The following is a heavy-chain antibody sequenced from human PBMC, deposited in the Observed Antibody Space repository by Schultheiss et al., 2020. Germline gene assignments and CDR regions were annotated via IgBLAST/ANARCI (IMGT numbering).Heavy chain of an antibody. D-gene: IGHD3-22*01. CDR1: GFTFSNAW. CDR2: INHSGST. CDR3: ARGLRSRRDSSGYYSPRSLYFDY. Sequence: ESLKISCAASGFTFSNAWMNWVRQAPGKGLEWIGEINHSGSTNYNPSLKSRVTISVDTSKNQFSLKLSSVTAADTAVYYCARGLRSRRDSSGYYSPRSLYFDYWGQGTLVTSSS. J-gene: IGHJ4*02. V-gene: IGHV4-34*01.